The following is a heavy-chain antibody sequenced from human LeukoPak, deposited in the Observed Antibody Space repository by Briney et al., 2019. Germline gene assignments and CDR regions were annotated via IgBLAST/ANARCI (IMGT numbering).Heavy chain of an antibody. CDR1: GFTFSDYY. D-gene: IGHD1/OR15-1a*01. CDR2: ISSSGSTI. CDR3: ASHLSWNTQNDY. V-gene: IGHV3-11*01. Sequence: GGSLRLSCAASGFTFSDYYMSWLRQAPGKGLEWVSYISSSGSTIYYADSVKGRFTISRDNAKNSLYLQMNSLRAEDTAVYYCASHLSWNTQNDYWGQGTLVTVSS. J-gene: IGHJ4*02.